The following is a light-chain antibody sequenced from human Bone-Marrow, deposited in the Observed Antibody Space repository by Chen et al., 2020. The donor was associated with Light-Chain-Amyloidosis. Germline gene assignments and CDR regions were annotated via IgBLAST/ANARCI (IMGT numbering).Light chain of an antibody. CDR3: QQYNTHATWT. V-gene: IGKV1-5*03. J-gene: IGKJ1*01. CDR1: ERISSW. CDR2: KGS. Sequence: DIQMTQSPSTLSASVGDRVTITCRSSERISSWLAWYQQKPGKAPKLLIYKGSDLESGVPSRFSGSGSGTDFTRTNSNLQPDDFAVYYFQQYNTHATWTFGPGTKVEMK.